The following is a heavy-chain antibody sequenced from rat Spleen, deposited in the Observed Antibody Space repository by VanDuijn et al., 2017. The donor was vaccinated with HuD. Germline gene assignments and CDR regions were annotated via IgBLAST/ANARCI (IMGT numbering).Heavy chain of an antibody. D-gene: IGHD3-1*01. CDR1: GFSFSRYG. V-gene: IGHV5-25*01. Sequence: EVQLVESGGGLVQPGRSMKLSCAASGFSFSRYGMAWVRQAPKKGLEWVASISTGGGNTNYRDSVKDRFTISRDNAKSTLYLQMDSLRSEDTATYYCARRTHGFDYWGQGVMVTVSS. CDR2: ISTGGGNT. CDR3: ARRTHGFDY. J-gene: IGHJ2*01.